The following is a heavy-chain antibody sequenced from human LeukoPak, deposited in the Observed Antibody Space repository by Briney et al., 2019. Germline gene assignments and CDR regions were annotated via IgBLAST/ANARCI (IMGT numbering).Heavy chain of an antibody. CDR3: ARITGNYYYYYGMDV. V-gene: IGHV4-34*01. J-gene: IGHJ6*02. CDR2: INHSGST. Sequence: SETLSLTCTVSGGSISGYYWSWIRQPPGKGLEWIEEINHSGSTNYNPSLKSRVTISVDTSKNQFSLKLSSVTAADTAVYYCARITGNYYYYYGMDVWGQGTTVTVSS. D-gene: IGHD1-20*01. CDR1: GGSISGYY.